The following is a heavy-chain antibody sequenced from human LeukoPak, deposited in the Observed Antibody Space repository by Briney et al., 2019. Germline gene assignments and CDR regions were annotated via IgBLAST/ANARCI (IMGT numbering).Heavy chain of an antibody. V-gene: IGHV3-20*04. J-gene: IGHJ4*02. Sequence: SGGSLRLSCAASGFTFDDYGMSWVRQAPGKGLEWVSGINWNGGSTGYADSVKGRFTISRDNAKNSLYLQMNSLRAEDTALYYCAAGYSSSWDFDYWGQGTLVTVSS. CDR1: GFTFDDYG. CDR3: AAGYSSSWDFDY. D-gene: IGHD6-13*01. CDR2: INWNGGST.